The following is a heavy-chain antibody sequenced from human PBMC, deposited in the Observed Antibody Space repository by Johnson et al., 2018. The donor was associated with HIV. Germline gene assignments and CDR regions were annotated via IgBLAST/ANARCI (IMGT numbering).Heavy chain of an antibody. CDR2: ISYDGSNK. CDR3: AKDRGTWYGNDAFDI. Sequence: QVQLVESGGGVVQPGRSLRLSCAASGFTFSSYAIHWVRQAPGKGLAWVAVISYDGSNKYYADSVKGRFTISRDNSKNTLYLQMNSLRAEDTAVYYCAKDRGTWYGNDAFDIWGQGTMVTVS. J-gene: IGHJ3*02. V-gene: IGHV3-30-3*01. CDR1: GFTFSSYA. D-gene: IGHD2-15*01.